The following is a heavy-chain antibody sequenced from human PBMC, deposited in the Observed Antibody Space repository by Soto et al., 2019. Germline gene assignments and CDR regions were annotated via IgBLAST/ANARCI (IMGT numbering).Heavy chain of an antibody. V-gene: IGHV3-33*03. J-gene: IGHJ5*02. CDR1: GFTLSNYG. CDR2: IWYEGTAT. Sequence: QVQLVESGGGVVQPGRSLTLSCVASGFTLSNYGMHWVRQAPGKGLEWVAVIWYEGTATYSADSVTGRFSISRDNAKNELFLKLSTLRAEDTAVYYCDRNVGSSGASRWFDTWGQGTLVTVSS. D-gene: IGHD3-10*02. CDR3: DRNVGSSGASRWFDT.